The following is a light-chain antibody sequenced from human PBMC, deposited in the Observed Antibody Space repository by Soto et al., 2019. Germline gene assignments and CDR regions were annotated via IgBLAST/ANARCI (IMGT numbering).Light chain of an antibody. CDR1: QSVSSN. J-gene: IGKJ1*01. CDR2: AAS. Sequence: EIVMTQSPATLSVSPGERATLSCRASQSVSSNLAWYQQKPGQAPRLLIYAASTRATGIPARFSGSGSGTEFTLTISSLQSEDFAVYYCQQCNDWPWTFGQGTKVDIK. CDR3: QQCNDWPWT. V-gene: IGKV3-15*01.